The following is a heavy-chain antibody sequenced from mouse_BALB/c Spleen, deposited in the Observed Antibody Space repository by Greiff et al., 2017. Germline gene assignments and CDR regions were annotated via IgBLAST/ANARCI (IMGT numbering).Heavy chain of an antibody. CDR3: AREWDGYLAY. J-gene: IGHJ3*01. V-gene: IGHV5-6-5*01. D-gene: IGHD2-3*01. CDR2: ISSGGST. CDR1: GFTFSSYA. Sequence: EVQLVESGGGLVKPGGSLKLSCAASGFTFSSYAMSWVRQTPEKRLEWVASISSGGSTYYPDSVKGRFTISRDNARNILYLQMSSLRSEDTAMYYCAREWDGYLAYWGQGTLVTVSA.